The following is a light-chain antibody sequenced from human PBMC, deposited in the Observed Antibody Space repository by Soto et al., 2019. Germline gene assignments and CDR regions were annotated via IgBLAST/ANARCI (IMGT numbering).Light chain of an antibody. CDR3: NAQADNGKHV. CDR2: EVS. V-gene: IGLV2-8*01. CDR1: SNDVGHSSF. Sequence: QSALTRRPSASGSPGQSVTISCTGNSNDVGHSSFISWYQQHPGKGPKLIIYEVSKRPSGVPDRFSGSKSGNTASLSVSGLQDEDEADYFCNAQADNGKHVFGTGTKLTVL. J-gene: IGLJ1*01.